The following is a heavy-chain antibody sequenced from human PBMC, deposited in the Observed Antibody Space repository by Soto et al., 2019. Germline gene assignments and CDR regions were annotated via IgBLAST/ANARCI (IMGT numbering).Heavy chain of an antibody. Sequence: PGGSLRRSCAASGFTFSIYWMSWVRQAPGKGLEWVANIKQDGSEKYYVDSVKGRFTISRDNAKNSLYLQMNSLRAEDTAVYYCARQGAVAGAFDYWGQGTLVTVSS. V-gene: IGHV3-7*01. CDR1: GFTFSIYW. CDR3: ARQGAVAGAFDY. J-gene: IGHJ4*02. CDR2: IKQDGSEK. D-gene: IGHD6-19*01.